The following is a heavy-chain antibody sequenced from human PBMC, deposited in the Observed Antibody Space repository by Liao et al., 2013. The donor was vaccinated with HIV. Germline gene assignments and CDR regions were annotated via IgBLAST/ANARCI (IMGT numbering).Heavy chain of an antibody. V-gene: IGHV4-34*01. CDR3: SRGGRRALLGGFPQRY. Sequence: QVQLQQWGAGLLKPSETLSLTCAVYGGSFSGYQWSWIRQPPGKGLEWIGEINHSGSTNYNPSLKSRATISVDTSKNQFSLKLSSVTAADTAVYYCSRGGRRALLGGFPQRYWGQGTLVTVSS. CDR2: INHSGST. CDR1: GGSFSGYQ. J-gene: IGHJ4*02. D-gene: IGHD2-15*01.